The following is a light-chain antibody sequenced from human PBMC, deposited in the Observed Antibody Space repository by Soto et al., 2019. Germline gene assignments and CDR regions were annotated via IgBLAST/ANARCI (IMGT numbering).Light chain of an antibody. J-gene: IGLJ3*02. CDR1: TSDVGSYDY. CDR3: SSYTSSSTPNWV. CDR2: EVN. Sequence: QSALTQPPSVSGSPGQSITVSCTGTTSDVGSYDYVSWYQHHPDKAPKLIISEVNKRPSGISNRFSGSKSGNTASLTISGLQAEDEADYYCSSYTSSSTPNWVFGGGTQLTVL. V-gene: IGLV2-14*01.